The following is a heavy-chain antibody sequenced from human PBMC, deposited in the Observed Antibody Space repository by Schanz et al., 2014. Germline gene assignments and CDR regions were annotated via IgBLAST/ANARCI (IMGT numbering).Heavy chain of an antibody. D-gene: IGHD2-2*01. CDR2: IYHSGNT. CDR3: ARAVGSNSALEWFDP. Sequence: QVQLQESGPRLVKPSQTLSLTCTVSGGSIDVSGYYWSWIRQQPGKALEWIGYIYHSGNTYFKPSLQSRLAISVDTAKNQFSLSLSSATAADPAVYYCARAVGSNSALEWFDPWGQGTLVTVSS. J-gene: IGHJ5*02. CDR1: GGSIDVSGYY. V-gene: IGHV4-31*03.